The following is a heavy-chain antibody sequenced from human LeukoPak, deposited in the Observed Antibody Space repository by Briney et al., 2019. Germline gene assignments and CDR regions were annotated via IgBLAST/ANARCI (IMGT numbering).Heavy chain of an antibody. D-gene: IGHD3-22*01. V-gene: IGHV5-51*01. Sequence: GESLKISCKGSGYSFTSYWIGWVPQMPGKGLGWRGIIYPGDSNTRYSPSFQAQVTISADKSISTAYLQWSSLKASDTAMYYCARVGETYYDSYIDYWGQGTLVTVSS. CDR1: GYSFTSYW. J-gene: IGHJ4*02. CDR2: IYPGDSNT. CDR3: ARVGETYYDSYIDY.